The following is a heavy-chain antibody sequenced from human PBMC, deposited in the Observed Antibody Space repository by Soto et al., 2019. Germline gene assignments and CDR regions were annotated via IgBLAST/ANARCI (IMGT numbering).Heavy chain of an antibody. V-gene: IGHV1-18*04. CDR1: GYSFVGYN. CDR3: ARDGGGIADV. J-gene: IGHJ6*02. CDR2: IRPYNGAT. Sequence: QAQLVQSGAEVKKPGASVKVSCKASGYSFVGYNISWVRQAPGQGLEWMGCIRPYNGATNYAQKVQGRGTVTTDTSTSTAYMELRSVRSDDTAVYYCARDGGGIADVWGQGTPVTVS. D-gene: IGHD2-21*01.